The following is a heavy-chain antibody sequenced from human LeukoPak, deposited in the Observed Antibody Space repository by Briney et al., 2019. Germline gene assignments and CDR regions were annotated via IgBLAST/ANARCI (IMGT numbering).Heavy chain of an antibody. CDR3: ARLKRRLQFNWFDP. V-gene: IGHV4-39*01. CDR2: IYYSGST. D-gene: IGHD5-24*01. CDR1: GGSISSSSYY. Sequence: SETLSLTCTVSGGSISSSSYYWGWIRQPPGKGLEWIGSIYYSGSTYYNPSLKSRVTISVDTSKNQFSLKLSSVTAADTAVYYCARLKRRLQFNWFDPWGQGTLVTVSS. J-gene: IGHJ5*02.